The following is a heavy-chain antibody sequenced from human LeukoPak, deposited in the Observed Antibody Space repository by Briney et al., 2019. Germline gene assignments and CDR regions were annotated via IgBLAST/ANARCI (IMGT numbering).Heavy chain of an antibody. CDR3: AREPDYGDAFDI. Sequence: PGGSLRLSCTVSGFSVSDNSMSWVRQAPGKGLEWVSFIYSGTTHYSDSVKGRFTISRDNSKNTLYLQMNSLRAEDTAVYYCAREPDYGDAFDIWGQGTMVTVSS. D-gene: IGHD4-17*01. CDR2: IYSGTT. V-gene: IGHV3-53*01. CDR1: GFSVSDNS. J-gene: IGHJ3*02.